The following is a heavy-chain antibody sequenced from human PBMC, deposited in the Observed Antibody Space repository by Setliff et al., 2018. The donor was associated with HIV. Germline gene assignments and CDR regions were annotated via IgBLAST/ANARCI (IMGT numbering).Heavy chain of an antibody. Sequence: SETLSLTCTVSGGSISSHYWSWIRQPPGKGLEWIGSIYYSGSTNYNPSLKSRVTISLDTSKNQVSLKLSSVAAADTAVYHCARGAYRDGYDYWGQGTLVTVSS. CDR2: IYYSGST. J-gene: IGHJ4*02. D-gene: IGHD5-18*01. V-gene: IGHV4-59*11. CDR3: ARGAYRDGYDY. CDR1: GGSISSHY.